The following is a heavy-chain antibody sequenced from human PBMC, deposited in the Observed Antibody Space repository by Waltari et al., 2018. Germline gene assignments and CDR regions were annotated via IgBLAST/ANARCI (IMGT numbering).Heavy chain of an antibody. CDR1: GGTFSTYA. Sequence: QVQLVQSGAEVKKPGSSVKVSCKASGGTFSTYAISWVRPAPGQGLEWMGVIIRIFGTANYAQKFQGRVTITTDESTSTAYMELSSLTSEDTAIYYCARVDIVTTTSHFFDYWGQGTLVTVSS. D-gene: IGHD5-12*01. J-gene: IGHJ4*02. V-gene: IGHV1-69*05. CDR3: ARVDIVTTTSHFFDY. CDR2: IIRIFGTA.